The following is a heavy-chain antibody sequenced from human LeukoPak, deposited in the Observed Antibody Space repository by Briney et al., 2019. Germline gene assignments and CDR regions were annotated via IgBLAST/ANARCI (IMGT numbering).Heavy chain of an antibody. CDR2: INHSGST. CDR1: GGSFSAYY. V-gene: IGHV4-34*01. D-gene: IGHD4-17*01. CDR3: ARVTVTRWFDP. J-gene: IGHJ5*02. Sequence: SETLSLTCAVSGGSFSAYYWSWVRQPPGKGLEWIGEINHSGSTNYNPSLKSRVTISVDTSKNHFSLRLSSVTAADTAVYFCARVTVTRWFDPWGQGTLVTVSS.